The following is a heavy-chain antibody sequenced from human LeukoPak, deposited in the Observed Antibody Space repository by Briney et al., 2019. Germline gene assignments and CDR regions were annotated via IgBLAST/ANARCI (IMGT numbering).Heavy chain of an antibody. CDR2: IRSKAYGGTA. D-gene: IGHD6-13*01. CDR3: TRHSSSWFYYYYYMDV. J-gene: IGHJ6*03. Sequence: GGSLRLSCTASGFTFGDYAMSWFRQAPGKGLEWVGFIRSKAYGGTAEYAASVKGRFTISRDDSKSIAYLQMNSLKTEDTAVYYCTRHSSSWFYYYYYMDVWGKGTTVTVSS. CDR1: GFTFGDYA. V-gene: IGHV3-49*03.